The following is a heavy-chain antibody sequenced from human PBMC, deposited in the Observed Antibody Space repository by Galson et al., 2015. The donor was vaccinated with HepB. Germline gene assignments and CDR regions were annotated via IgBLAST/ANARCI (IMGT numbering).Heavy chain of an antibody. Sequence: SLRLSCAASGFTFSNYAMTWVRQAPGKGLEWVSSISDSGDRAYYAESVKGRFTIPRDNSKNMVYLEMDSLRVEDTAIYYCAKESGGYSWASRLDYWGQGTLVTVSA. CDR3: AKESGGYSWASRLDY. CDR1: GFTFSNYA. D-gene: IGHD5-18*01. CDR2: ISDSGDRA. J-gene: IGHJ4*02. V-gene: IGHV3-23*01.